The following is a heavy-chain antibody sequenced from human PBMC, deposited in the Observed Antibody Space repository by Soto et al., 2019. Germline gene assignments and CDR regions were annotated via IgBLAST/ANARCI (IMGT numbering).Heavy chain of an antibody. D-gene: IGHD1-26*01. CDR1: GFIFENFG. V-gene: IGHV3-23*01. CDR3: AKDAEVGAEDYYYGMDV. CDR2: ISGSGFKK. Sequence: QPGGSLRLSCAASGFIFENFGMSWVRQAPGKGLEWISSISGSGFKKYYADSVKGRFTISRDNSKNTLYLQMNSLRAEDTAVYYCAKDAEVGAEDYYYGMDVWGQGTTVTVSS. J-gene: IGHJ6*02.